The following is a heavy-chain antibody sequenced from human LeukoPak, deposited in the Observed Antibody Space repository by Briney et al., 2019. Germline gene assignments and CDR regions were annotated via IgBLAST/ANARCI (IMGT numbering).Heavy chain of an antibody. CDR1: GGSISSYY. D-gene: IGHD1-14*01. Sequence: SETLSLTCTVSGGSISSYYWSRIRQPPGKGLEWIGYIYYSGSTNYNPSLKSRVTISVDTSKNQFSLKLSSVTAADTAVYYCARDRTGSYWGQGTLVTVSS. V-gene: IGHV4-59*01. CDR2: IYYSGST. J-gene: IGHJ4*02. CDR3: ARDRTGSY.